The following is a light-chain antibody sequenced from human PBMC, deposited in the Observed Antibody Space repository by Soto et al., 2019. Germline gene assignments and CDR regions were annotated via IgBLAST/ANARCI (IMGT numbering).Light chain of an antibody. CDR3: QHYLNTPQN. J-gene: IGKJ1*01. Sequence: DIVMTQSPDSLAVSLGERATINCKSSQSILYSPNNKNYLAWYQQKPGQPPKLLIYWASTRESGVPDRFSGSGSGTDFTLNISSLQTEDVAVYYCQHYLNTPQNLGQGTKVEIK. CDR2: WAS. CDR1: QSILYSPNNKNY. V-gene: IGKV4-1*01.